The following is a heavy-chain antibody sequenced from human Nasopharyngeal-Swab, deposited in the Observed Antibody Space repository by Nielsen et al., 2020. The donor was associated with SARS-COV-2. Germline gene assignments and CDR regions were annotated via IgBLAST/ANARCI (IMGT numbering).Heavy chain of an antibody. Sequence: GSLRLSCTVSGGSISSYYWSWIRQPPGKGLEWIGYIYYSGSTNYNPSLKSRVTISVDTSKNQFSLKLSSVTAADTAVYYCARGPDAAGTYYYYHYYMDVWGKGTTVTVSS. V-gene: IGHV4-59*01. D-gene: IGHD6-13*01. J-gene: IGHJ6*03. CDR1: GGSISSYY. CDR2: IYYSGST. CDR3: ARGPDAAGTYYYYHYYMDV.